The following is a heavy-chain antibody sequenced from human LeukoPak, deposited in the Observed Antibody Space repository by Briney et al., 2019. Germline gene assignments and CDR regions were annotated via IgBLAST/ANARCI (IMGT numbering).Heavy chain of an antibody. Sequence: GGSLRLSCAASGFTFSSYSMNWVRQAPGKGLEWVSSISSSSSYIYYADSVKGRFTISRDNAKNSLYLQMNSLRAEDTAVYYCAREEWELPMAFDIWGQGTMVTVSS. CDR1: GFTFSSYS. CDR3: AREEWELPMAFDI. V-gene: IGHV3-21*01. CDR2: ISSSSSYI. D-gene: IGHD1-26*01. J-gene: IGHJ3*02.